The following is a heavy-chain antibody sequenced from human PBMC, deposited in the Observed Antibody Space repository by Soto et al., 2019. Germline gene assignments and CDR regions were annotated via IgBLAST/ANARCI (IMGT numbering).Heavy chain of an antibody. Sequence: QVQLVQSGAEVRTPGASVKVSCKASGYTFTNYDINWVRQATGQGPEWMGWMNPDSGHTGYVQKFQGRVTMPRNTAISTAYMELSNLRSEDTAVYYCARSVGGSNVNFDYWGQGTLVTVSS. J-gene: IGHJ4*02. V-gene: IGHV1-8*01. CDR2: MNPDSGHT. CDR3: ARSVGGSNVNFDY. D-gene: IGHD3-10*01. CDR1: GYTFTNYD.